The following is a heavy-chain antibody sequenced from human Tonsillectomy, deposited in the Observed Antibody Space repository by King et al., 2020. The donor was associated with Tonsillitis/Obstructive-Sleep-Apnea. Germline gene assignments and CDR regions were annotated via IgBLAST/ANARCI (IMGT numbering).Heavy chain of an antibody. CDR3: ARISNWGSGYFDY. D-gene: IGHD7-27*01. Sequence: QLVQSGGGLVKPGGSLRLSCAASGFTFSSYSMNWVRQAPGKGLEWVSSISSSRSYIYYADSVKGRFTISRDNAKNSLYLQMNSLRAEDTAVYYCARISNWGSGYFDYWGQGTLVTVSS. J-gene: IGHJ4*02. CDR1: GFTFSSYS. CDR2: ISSSRSYI. V-gene: IGHV3-21*01.